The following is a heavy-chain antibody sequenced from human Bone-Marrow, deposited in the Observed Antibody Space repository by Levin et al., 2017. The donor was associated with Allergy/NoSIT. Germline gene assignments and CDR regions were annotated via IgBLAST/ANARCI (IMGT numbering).Heavy chain of an antibody. V-gene: IGHV3-15*01. D-gene: IGHD3-10*01. CDR2: IKSNTFDETT. CDR3: TTDYTPEYGSGSKLDH. Sequence: LSLTCAVSGFPFTYAWMNWVRQAPGKGLEWVGRIKSNTFDETTDYAAPVKGRFTISRDDSKNTLYLQMNSLKTEDTAVYYCTTDYTPEYGSGSKLDHWGQGTLVTVSS. J-gene: IGHJ4*02. CDR1: GFPFTYAW.